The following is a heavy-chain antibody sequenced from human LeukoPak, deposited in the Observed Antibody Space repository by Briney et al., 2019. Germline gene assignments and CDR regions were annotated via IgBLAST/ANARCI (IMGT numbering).Heavy chain of an antibody. J-gene: IGHJ3*02. CDR2: INPNSGGT. CDR1: GYTFTGYY. CDR3: ARDTGYGASDAFDI. Sequence: ASVKVSCKASGYTFTGYYMHWVRQAPEQGLEWMGRINPNSGGTNYAQKFQGRVTMTRDPSISTAYMELSRLRSDDTAVYYCARDTGYGASDAFDIWGQGTMVTVSS. V-gene: IGHV1-2*06. D-gene: IGHD4-17*01.